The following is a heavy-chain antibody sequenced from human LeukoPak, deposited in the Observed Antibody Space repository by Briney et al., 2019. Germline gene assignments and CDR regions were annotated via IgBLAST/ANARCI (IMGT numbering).Heavy chain of an antibody. D-gene: IGHD1-26*01. Sequence: GGSLRLSCAASGFTFSSYAMNWVRQAPGKGLEWVSGISGSGGSPDYADSVKGRFTISGDNSKNTLYLQMNSLRAEDTAIYYCAKDLSRSGSYGFDYWGQGTLVTVSS. V-gene: IGHV3-23*01. CDR3: AKDLSRSGSYGFDY. J-gene: IGHJ4*02. CDR2: ISGSGGSP. CDR1: GFTFSSYA.